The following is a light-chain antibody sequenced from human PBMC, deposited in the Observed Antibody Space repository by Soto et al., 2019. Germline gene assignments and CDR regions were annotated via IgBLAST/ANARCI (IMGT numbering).Light chain of an antibody. CDR1: QSVGRY. Sequence: EIVLTQSPATLSLSPGGRATLSCRASQSVGRYLAWYQQKPGQAPRLLIYDASNRATGIPARFSGSGSGTDFTLTITSLEPEDFAVYYCQQRSNWPPLTFGGGTKVEIK. CDR3: QQRSNWPPLT. CDR2: DAS. V-gene: IGKV3-11*01. J-gene: IGKJ4*01.